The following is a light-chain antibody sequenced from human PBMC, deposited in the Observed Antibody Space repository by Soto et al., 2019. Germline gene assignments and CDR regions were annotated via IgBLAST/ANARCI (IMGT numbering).Light chain of an antibody. CDR3: AAWDESPNVKV. J-gene: IGLJ3*02. CDR2: SDN. V-gene: IGLV1-44*01. Sequence: QSVLTQPPSASGTPGQRVTISCSGSNSNIGRNTVNWYQQFPGAAPNLLIHSDNQRPSGVPDRFSGSRSGTSASLAISGLQSEDESDYYCAAWDESPNVKVVGGGTKLTVL. CDR1: NSNIGRNT.